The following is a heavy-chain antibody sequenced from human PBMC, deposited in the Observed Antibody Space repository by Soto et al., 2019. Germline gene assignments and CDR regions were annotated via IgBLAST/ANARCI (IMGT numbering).Heavy chain of an antibody. Sequence: ASVKVSCKASGYPFTTYGITWVRQAPGQGLEWMGWINPNSGGTKSAQKFQGRVTMTRDTSISTAYMELSRLRSDDTAVYYCARRKGDYYDSSGYHYYFDYWGQGTLVTVSS. J-gene: IGHJ4*02. CDR3: ARRKGDYYDSSGYHYYFDY. V-gene: IGHV1-2*02. CDR2: INPNSGGT. CDR1: GYPFTTYG. D-gene: IGHD3-22*01.